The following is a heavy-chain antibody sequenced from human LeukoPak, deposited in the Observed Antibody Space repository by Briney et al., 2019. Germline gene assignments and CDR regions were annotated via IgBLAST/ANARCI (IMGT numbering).Heavy chain of an antibody. CDR1: GYTFTSYA. J-gene: IGHJ4*02. CDR2: INAGNGNT. Sequence: ASVKVSCKASGYTFTSYAMHWVRQAPGQRLEWMGWINAGNGNTKYSQKFQGRVTITRDTSASTAYMELSSLRSEDTAVYYCARVNSSSWYPHLDYWGQGALVTVSS. D-gene: IGHD6-13*01. V-gene: IGHV1-3*01. CDR3: ARVNSSSWYPHLDY.